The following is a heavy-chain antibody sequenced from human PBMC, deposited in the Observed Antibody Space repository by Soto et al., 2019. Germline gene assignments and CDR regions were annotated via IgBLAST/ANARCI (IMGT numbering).Heavy chain of an antibody. J-gene: IGHJ5*02. CDR2: INPNSGGT. D-gene: IGHD6-13*01. V-gene: IGHV1-2*04. Sequence: ASVKVSCKASGYTFTGYYMHWVRQAPGQGLEWMGWINPNSGGTNYAQKFQGWVTMTRDTSISTAYMELSRLRSDDTAVYYCARGGKETAAAGLNWFDPWGQGTLVTVSS. CDR1: GYTFTGYY. CDR3: ARGGKETAAAGLNWFDP.